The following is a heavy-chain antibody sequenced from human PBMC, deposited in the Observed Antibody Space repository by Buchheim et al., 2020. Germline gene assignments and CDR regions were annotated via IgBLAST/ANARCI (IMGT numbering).Heavy chain of an antibody. Sequence: QVQLVESGGGVVQPGRSLKLSCAASGFTFSKYTMHWVRQAPGKGPQWVAVISYDGRIKHYAGSFQGRFTISRDNAKNSLYLQMNSLRAEDTAVYYCASISCTNGVCYTVGDGSYFDYWGQGTL. CDR3: ASISCTNGVCYTVGDGSYFDY. CDR1: GFTFSKYT. J-gene: IGHJ4*02. D-gene: IGHD2-8*01. CDR2: ISYDGRIK. V-gene: IGHV3-30*04.